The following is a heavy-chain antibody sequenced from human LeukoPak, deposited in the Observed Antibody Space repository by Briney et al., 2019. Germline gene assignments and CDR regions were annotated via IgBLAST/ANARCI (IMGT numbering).Heavy chain of an antibody. CDR2: INPSGGST. J-gene: IGHJ5*01. D-gene: IGHD3-10*01. CDR3: ARDKSSANWLDS. CDR1: GYTFTSYA. V-gene: IGHV1-46*01. Sequence: GASVKVSCKASGYTFTSYAMHWVRQAPGQGLEWMGIINPSGGSTNYAQKFQGRVTMTSDTSASTVYMDLSSLRSEDTAIYYCARDKSSANWLDSWGQGTLVTVSS.